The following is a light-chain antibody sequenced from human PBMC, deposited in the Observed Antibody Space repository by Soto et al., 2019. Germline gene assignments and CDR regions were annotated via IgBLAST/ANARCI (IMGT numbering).Light chain of an antibody. CDR2: AAS. J-gene: IGKJ1*01. V-gene: IGKV1D-16*01. Sequence: IRMTQSPSALSASPVDIVAITFLASQDISLWLAWYQQKPGKAPKIMIYAASSLHGGVPSRFRGSGSGTEFTLTISSLQPDDFATYYCQQYNSYSLTFGQATKV. CDR1: QDISLW. CDR3: QQYNSYSLT.